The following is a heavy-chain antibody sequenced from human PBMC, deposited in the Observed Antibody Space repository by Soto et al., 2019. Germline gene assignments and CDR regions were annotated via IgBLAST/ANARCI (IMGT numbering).Heavy chain of an antibody. CDR1: GGSISSGGYY. D-gene: IGHD2-2*02. J-gene: IGHJ6*02. CDR3: ASGVGYCSSTSCYSPNYYYYYGRDV. V-gene: IGHV4-31*03. CDR2: IYYSGST. Sequence: PSETLSLTCTVSGGSISSGGYYWSWIRQHPGKGLEWIGYIYYSGSTYYNPSLKSRVTISVDTSKNQFSLKLSSVTAAATAVYYCASGVGYCSSTSCYSPNYYYYYGRDVWGQGTTVTVSS.